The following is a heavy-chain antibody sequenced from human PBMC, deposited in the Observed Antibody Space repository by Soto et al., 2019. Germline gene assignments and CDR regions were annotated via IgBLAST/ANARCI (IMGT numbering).Heavy chain of an antibody. CDR1: GGTFSSYA. CDR3: ASLGLGELSPGYLPNYYYYGLDV. J-gene: IGHJ6*02. D-gene: IGHD3-16*02. CDR2: IIPIFGTA. V-gene: IGHV1-69*01. Sequence: QVQLVQSGAEVKKPGSSVKVSCKASGGTFSSYAISWVRQAPGQGLEWMGGIIPIFGTANYAQKFQGRVTITADESTSTAYMELSSLRSEDTAVYYCASLGLGELSPGYLPNYYYYGLDVWGQGTTVTVSS.